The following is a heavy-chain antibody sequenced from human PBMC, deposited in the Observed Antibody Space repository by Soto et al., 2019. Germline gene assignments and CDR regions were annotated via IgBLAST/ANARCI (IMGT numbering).Heavy chain of an antibody. CDR3: AKDHKFYYDSSGSPLSDFDY. Sequence: PGGSLRLSCAASGFTFSSYAMSWVRQAPGKGLEWVSAISGSGGSTYYADSVKGRFTISRDNSKNTLYLQMNSLRAEDTAVYYRAKDHKFYYDSSGSPLSDFDYWGQGTLVTVSS. CDR1: GFTFSSYA. J-gene: IGHJ4*02. D-gene: IGHD3-22*01. V-gene: IGHV3-23*01. CDR2: ISGSGGST.